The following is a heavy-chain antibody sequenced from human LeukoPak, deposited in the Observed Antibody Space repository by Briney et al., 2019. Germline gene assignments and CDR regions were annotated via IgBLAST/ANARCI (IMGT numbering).Heavy chain of an antibody. Sequence: GGSLRLSCAASGFNFANHAMSWVRQAPGKGLEWVANIKQDGSEKYYVDSVKGRFTISRDNAKNSLYLQMNSLRAEDTAVYYCARALPSSAGTLFDYWGQGTLVTVSS. D-gene: IGHD6-13*01. CDR3: ARALPSSAGTLFDY. CDR1: GFNFANHA. J-gene: IGHJ4*02. CDR2: IKQDGSEK. V-gene: IGHV3-7*01.